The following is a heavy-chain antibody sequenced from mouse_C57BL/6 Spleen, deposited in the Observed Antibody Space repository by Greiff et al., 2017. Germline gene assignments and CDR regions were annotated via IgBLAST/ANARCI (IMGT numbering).Heavy chain of an antibody. D-gene: IGHD2-4*01. CDR2: ISSGSSTI. CDR3: ARSLRLYAMDY. V-gene: IGHV5-17*01. CDR1: GFTFSDYG. J-gene: IGHJ4*01. Sequence: EVQGVESGGGLVKPGGSLKLSCAASGFTFSDYGMHWVRQAPEKGLEWVAYISSGSSTIYYTDKVKGRFTISRDNAKNTLFLQRTSLRSDDTAMYYCARSLRLYAMDYWGQGTSVTVSS.